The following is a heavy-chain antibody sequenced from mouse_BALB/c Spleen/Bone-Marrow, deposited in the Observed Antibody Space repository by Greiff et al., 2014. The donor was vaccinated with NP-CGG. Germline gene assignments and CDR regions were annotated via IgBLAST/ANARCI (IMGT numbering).Heavy chain of an antibody. CDR3: ARWGYDTGMDY. CDR1: GFSLTSYG. CDR2: IWSGGST. Sequence: QVQLQQSGPGLVQPSQSLSITCTVSGFSLTSYGVHWVRQSPGEGLEWLGVIWSGGSTDYNAAFISRLSISKDNSKSQVFFKMNSLQANDTAIYYCARWGYDTGMDYWGQGTSVTVSS. J-gene: IGHJ4*01. D-gene: IGHD2-2*01. V-gene: IGHV2-2*02.